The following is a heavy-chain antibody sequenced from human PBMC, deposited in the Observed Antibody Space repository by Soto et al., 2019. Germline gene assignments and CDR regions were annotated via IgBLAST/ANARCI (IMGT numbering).Heavy chain of an antibody. CDR1: GFTFSSYA. Sequence: QVQLVESGGGVVQPGRSLRLSCAASGFTFSSYAMHWVRQAPGKGLEWVAVISYDGSNKYYADSVKGRFTFSRDNSKNTRYKQMNSLKAENTAVYYCERDPRDFWSGYMFGRYYSGMDVWGQGTTVTVSS. CDR3: ERDPRDFWSGYMFGRYYSGMDV. V-gene: IGHV3-30-3*01. CDR2: ISYDGSNK. D-gene: IGHD3-3*01. J-gene: IGHJ6*02.